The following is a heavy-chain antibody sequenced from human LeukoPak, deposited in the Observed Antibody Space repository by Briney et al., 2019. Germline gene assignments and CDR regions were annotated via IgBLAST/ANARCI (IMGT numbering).Heavy chain of an antibody. CDR1: GFTFSSYA. CDR2: ISYDGSNK. J-gene: IGHJ5*02. CDR3: ARCDVTVTTLRSWFDP. V-gene: IGHV3-30-3*01. Sequence: GGSLRLSCAASGFTFSSYAMHWVRQAPGKGLEWVAVISYDGSNKYYADSVKGRFTISRDNSKNTLYLQMNSLRAEDTAVYYCARCDVTVTTLRSWFDPWGQGTLVTVSS. D-gene: IGHD4-17*01.